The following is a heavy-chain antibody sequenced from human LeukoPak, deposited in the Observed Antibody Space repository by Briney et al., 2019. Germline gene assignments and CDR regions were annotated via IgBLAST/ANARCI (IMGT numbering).Heavy chain of an antibody. CDR2: ISGSGGST. J-gene: IGHJ4*02. Sequence: PGGSLRLSCAASGFTFSSYAMRWVRQAPGKGLEWVSSISGSGGSTYYADSVKGRFTISRDNSKNTLYLQMNSLRAEDTAAYYCAKDWDYYGSGSYSDYWGQGTLVTVSS. V-gene: IGHV3-23*01. D-gene: IGHD3-10*01. CDR1: GFTFSSYA. CDR3: AKDWDYYGSGSYSDY.